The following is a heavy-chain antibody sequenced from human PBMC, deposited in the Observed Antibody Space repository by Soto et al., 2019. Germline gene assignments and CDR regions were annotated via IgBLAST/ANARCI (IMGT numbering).Heavy chain of an antibody. CDR1: GFTFNNYG. CDR3: VQGTAVARPWLGY. V-gene: IGHV3-30*18. Sequence: QVQLVESGGGVVQPERSLRLSCAASGFTFNNYGMHWVRQAPGKGLEWVAAISGDGRDTYSGDSVKGRFTISRDNSRNTMYVHMNSMRGEDTAVYYCVQGTAVARPWLGYWGQGTLVTVSS. CDR2: ISGDGRDT. D-gene: IGHD6-19*01. J-gene: IGHJ4*02.